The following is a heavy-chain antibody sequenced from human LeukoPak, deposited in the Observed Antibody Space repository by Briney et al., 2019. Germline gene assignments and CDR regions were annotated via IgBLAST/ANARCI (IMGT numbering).Heavy chain of an antibody. J-gene: IGHJ4*02. D-gene: IGHD2-2*01. V-gene: IGHV3-30*18. CDR3: AKGPLRGTAAAIDY. CDR2: ISYDVRNK. CDR1: GFTFNNYG. Sequence: GGSLRLSCAASGFTFNNYGMHWVRQAPGKGLEWVAVISYDVRNKRYPDSVKGRFTISRDISTDTLWLQMDSLRAEDTAVYYCAKGPLRGTAAAIDYWGQGTLVTVSS.